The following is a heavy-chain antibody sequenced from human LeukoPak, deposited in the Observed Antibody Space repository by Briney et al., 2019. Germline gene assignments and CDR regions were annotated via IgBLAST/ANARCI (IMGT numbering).Heavy chain of an antibody. Sequence: SETLSLTCGVSGGSFSGYYWSWIRQPPGKGLEWIGEINHGGSTNYNPSLKSRVTISVDTSKNQFSLKLSSVTAADTAVYYCARGRYYDYVWGSYRYTQFDYWGQGTLVTVSS. CDR1: GGSFSGYY. D-gene: IGHD3-16*02. CDR2: INHGGST. CDR3: ARGRYYDYVWGSYRYTQFDY. J-gene: IGHJ4*02. V-gene: IGHV4-34*01.